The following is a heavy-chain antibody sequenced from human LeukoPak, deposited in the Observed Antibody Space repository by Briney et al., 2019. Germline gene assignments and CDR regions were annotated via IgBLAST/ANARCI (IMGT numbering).Heavy chain of an antibody. CDR1: GFTFSTYA. CDR3: AKEAGERRQQQASDY. V-gene: IGHV3-23*01. Sequence: GGSLKLSCAASGFTFSTYAMSWVRQAPGKGLEWVSSISGSGGYTFYADSVKGRFTISRDNSKNTLYLQMNSLKADDTAVYYCAKEAGERRQQQASDYWGQGSLVTVSS. D-gene: IGHD6-13*01. J-gene: IGHJ4*02. CDR2: ISGSGGYT.